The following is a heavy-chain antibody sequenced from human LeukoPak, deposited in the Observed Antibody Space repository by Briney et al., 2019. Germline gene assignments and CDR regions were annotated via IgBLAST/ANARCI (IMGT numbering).Heavy chain of an antibody. CDR3: ATRSPYGSGFRREYYYGMDV. D-gene: IGHD3-10*01. J-gene: IGHJ6*02. Sequence: GGSLRLSCAASGFTFSSYAMHWVRQAPDKGLEWVAVISYDGSNKYYADSVKGRFTISRDNSKNTLYLQMNSLRAEDTAVYYCATRSPYGSGFRREYYYGMDVWGQGTTVTVSS. CDR2: ISYDGSNK. CDR1: GFTFSSYA. V-gene: IGHV3-30-3*01.